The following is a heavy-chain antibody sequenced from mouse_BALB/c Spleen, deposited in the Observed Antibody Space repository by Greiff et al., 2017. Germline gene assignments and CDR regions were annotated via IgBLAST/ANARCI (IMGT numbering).Heavy chain of an antibody. CDR1: GFTFSDFY. CDR3: ARESSVVSYAMDY. J-gene: IGHJ4*01. D-gene: IGHD3-1*01. CDR2: SRNKANDYTT. Sequence: DVMLVESGGGLVQPGGSLRLSCATSGFTFSDFYMEWVRQPPGKRLEWIAASRNKANDYTTEYSASVKGRFIVSSDTSQSILYLQMNALRAEDTAIYYCARESSVVSYAMDYWGQGTSVTVSS. V-gene: IGHV7-1*02.